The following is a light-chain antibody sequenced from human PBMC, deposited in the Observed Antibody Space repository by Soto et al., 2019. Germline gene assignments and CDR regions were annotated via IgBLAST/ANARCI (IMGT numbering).Light chain of an antibody. Sequence: EVVLTQSPVTLSLSPGERATLSCRASQNIRVSLAWYQQKPGQAPRLLIYDASNRANGIPPRFSGSGSGTDFTLTISSVEPEDFAVYYCQQRSNWTPLTFGGGTKVEL. CDR3: QQRSNWTPLT. CDR2: DAS. J-gene: IGKJ4*01. CDR1: QNIRVS. V-gene: IGKV3-11*01.